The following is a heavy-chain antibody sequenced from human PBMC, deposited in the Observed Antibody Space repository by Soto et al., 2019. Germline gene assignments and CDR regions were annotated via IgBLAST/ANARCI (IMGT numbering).Heavy chain of an antibody. CDR2: ISAYNGNT. Sequence: ASVKVSCKASGYTFTSYGISWVRQAPGQGLEWMGWISAYNGNTNYVQKLQGRVTMTTDTSTSTAYMELRSLRSDDTAVYYCARDRRYSGYVDYYFDYWGQGTLVTVSS. D-gene: IGHD5-12*01. V-gene: IGHV1-18*01. CDR1: GYTFTSYG. J-gene: IGHJ4*02. CDR3: ARDRRYSGYVDYYFDY.